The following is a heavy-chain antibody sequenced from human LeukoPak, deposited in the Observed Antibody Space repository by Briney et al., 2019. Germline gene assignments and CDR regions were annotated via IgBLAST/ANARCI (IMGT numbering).Heavy chain of an antibody. CDR3: ARSGSSWYHPVDY. V-gene: IGHV4-61*05. Sequence: SETLSLTCTVSGVSISSSDYYWGWIRQPPGKGLEWIGYIYYSGSTNYNPSLKSRVTISVDTSKNQFSLKLSSVTAADTAVYYCARSGSSWYHPVDYWGQGTLVTVSS. CDR1: GVSISSSDYY. D-gene: IGHD6-13*01. CDR2: IYYSGST. J-gene: IGHJ4*02.